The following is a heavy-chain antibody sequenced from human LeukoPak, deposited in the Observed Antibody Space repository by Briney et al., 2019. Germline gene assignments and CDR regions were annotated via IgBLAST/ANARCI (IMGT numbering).Heavy chain of an antibody. Sequence: GGSLRLSCVGSGFTFSSCAMIWVRQTPGKGLEWVSVISGTGGTTYYADSVKGRFTISRDNSKNTLHLQMNSLRAEDTAVYYCARDQYSYAHAAHWGQGTLVTVSS. V-gene: IGHV3-23*01. D-gene: IGHD5-18*01. CDR3: ARDQYSYAHAAH. CDR2: ISGTGGTT. CDR1: GFTFSSCA. J-gene: IGHJ4*02.